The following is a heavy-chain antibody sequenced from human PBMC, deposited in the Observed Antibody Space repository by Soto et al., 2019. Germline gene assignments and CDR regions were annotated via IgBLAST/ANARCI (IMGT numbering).Heavy chain of an antibody. CDR2: VSTGGDYT. CDR1: PLTLTTYA. Sequence: HPDLTLRRPGSASPLTLTTYAMSWVLQHPRTGLEWLSSVSTGGDYTHYADSVTGRFTISRDNSKNTFYLQLNCLRADDPALYHCARHLPAGCGRSSSGASEFWCQGAMVTVSS. CDR3: ARHLPAGCGRSSSGASEF. D-gene: IGHD6-6*01. V-gene: IGHV3-23*01. J-gene: IGHJ3*01.